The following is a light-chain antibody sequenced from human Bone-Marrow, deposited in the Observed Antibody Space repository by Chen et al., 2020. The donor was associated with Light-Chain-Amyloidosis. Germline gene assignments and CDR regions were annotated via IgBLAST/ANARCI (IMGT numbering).Light chain of an antibody. CDR3: QQYDNPIT. V-gene: IGKV1-33*01. Sequence: DIQMTQSPSSLSASVGDRVTITCQARQDISNFLNWYQQKPGKAPKLLIYDASNLETGVPSRFSGSGSGTDFTFTISSLQPEDIATYYCQQYDNPITFGPGIKVDIK. CDR2: DAS. CDR1: QDISNF. J-gene: IGKJ3*01.